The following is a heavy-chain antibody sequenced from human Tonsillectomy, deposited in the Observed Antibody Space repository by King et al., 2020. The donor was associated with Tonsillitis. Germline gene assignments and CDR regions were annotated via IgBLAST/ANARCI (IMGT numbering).Heavy chain of an antibody. J-gene: IGHJ4*02. CDR3: ARGGIYGDYLPEVDS. V-gene: IGHV3-11*01. D-gene: IGHD4-17*01. CDR2: ISRRITTI. CDR1: GFTFRDYY. Sequence: VQLVESGGGLVKPGGSLRLSCTASGFTFRDYYMIWIRQAPGKGLEWVSYISRRITTIYYADSVKGRFTVSRDNAENLLSLQMNSLRAEDTAVYYCARGGIYGDYLPEVDSWGQGTLVTVSS.